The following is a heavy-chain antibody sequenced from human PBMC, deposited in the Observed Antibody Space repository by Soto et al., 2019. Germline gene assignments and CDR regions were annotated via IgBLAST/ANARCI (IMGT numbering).Heavy chain of an antibody. CDR2: ISSSSSTI. CDR1: GFTFSSYS. V-gene: IGHV3-48*01. Sequence: GGSLRLSCAASGFTFSSYSMNWVRQAPGKGLEWVSYISSSSSTIYYADSVKGRFTISRDNAKNSLYLQMNSLRAEDTAVYYCARDSADYYDILTGYSLTTYYFDYWGQETLVTVSS. J-gene: IGHJ4*02. D-gene: IGHD3-9*01. CDR3: ARDSADYYDILTGYSLTTYYFDY.